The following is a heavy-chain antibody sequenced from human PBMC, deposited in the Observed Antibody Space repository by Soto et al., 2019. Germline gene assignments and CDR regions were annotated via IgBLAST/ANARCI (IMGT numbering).Heavy chain of an antibody. CDR1: GFTFSTFE. V-gene: IGHV3-23*01. Sequence: SGGSLRLSCAASGFTFSTFEMSWVRQAPGKGLDWVSFISASGDTTHYADSVKGRFTTSRDNSKNTLFLQMNSLRAEDTAVYYCVKGGWLDYWGQGVLVTAS. CDR3: VKGGWLDY. CDR2: ISASGDTT. D-gene: IGHD2-15*01. J-gene: IGHJ4*02.